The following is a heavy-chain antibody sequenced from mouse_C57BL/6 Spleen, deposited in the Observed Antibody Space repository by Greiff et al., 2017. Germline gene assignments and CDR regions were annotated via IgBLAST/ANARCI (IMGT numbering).Heavy chain of an antibody. CDR2: IDPSDSYT. CDR3: ARELPPFDY. V-gene: IGHV1-59*01. CDR1: GYTFTSYW. Sequence: VQLQQPGAELVRPGTSVKLSCKASGYTFTSYWMHWVKQRPGQGLEWIGVIDPSDSYTNYNQKFKGKATLTVDTSSSTAYMQLSSLTSEDSAVYYCARELPPFDYWGQGTTRTVSS. J-gene: IGHJ2*01. D-gene: IGHD1-1*01.